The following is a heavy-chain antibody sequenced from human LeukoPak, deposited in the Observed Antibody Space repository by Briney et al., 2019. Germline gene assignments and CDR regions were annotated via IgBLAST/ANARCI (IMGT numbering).Heavy chain of an antibody. CDR1: GYTFTGYY. J-gene: IGHJ3*02. D-gene: IGHD6-19*01. CDR3: ARGGDSSGWFVLGAFDI. V-gene: IGHV1-2*02. Sequence: GASVKVSCKASGYTFTGYYMHWVRQAPGQGLEWRGGINPNSGGTNYAQKFQGRVTMTRDTSISTACMELSRLRSDDTAVYYCARGGDSSGWFVLGAFDIWGQGTMVTVSS. CDR2: INPNSGGT.